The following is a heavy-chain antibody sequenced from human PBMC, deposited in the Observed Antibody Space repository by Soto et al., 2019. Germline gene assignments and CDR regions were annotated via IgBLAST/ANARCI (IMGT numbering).Heavy chain of an antibody. CDR2: IIPIFGTA. V-gene: IGHV1-69*01. Sequence: QVQLVQSGAEVKKPGSSVKVSCKASGGTFSSYAISWVRQAPGQGLEWMGGIIPIFGTANYAQKFQGRVTITADESTNTAYMELSSLRYEDTAVYYWARDGGDPSYYYFGMDVWGQGTTVTVSS. CDR3: ARDGGDPSYYYFGMDV. CDR1: GGTFSSYA. D-gene: IGHD2-21*01. J-gene: IGHJ6*02.